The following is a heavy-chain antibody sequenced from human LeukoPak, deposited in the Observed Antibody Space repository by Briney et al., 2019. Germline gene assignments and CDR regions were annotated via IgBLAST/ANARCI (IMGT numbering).Heavy chain of an antibody. CDR2: NSDSGGTT. D-gene: IGHD3-22*01. V-gene: IGHV3-23*01. Sequence: GGSLRLSCAASGFTFSSYAMSWVRQAPGKGLEWVSANSDSGGTTYYADSVKGRFTISRDNSKNTLDLQMNSLKVEDTAVYYCAKFRYHSNDNNYLDFNYWGQGTLVTVSS. CDR3: AKFRYHSNDNNYLDFNY. J-gene: IGHJ4*02. CDR1: GFTFSSYA.